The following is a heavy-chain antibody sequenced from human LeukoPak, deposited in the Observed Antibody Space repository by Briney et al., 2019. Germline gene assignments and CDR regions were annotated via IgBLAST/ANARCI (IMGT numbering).Heavy chain of an antibody. J-gene: IGHJ4*02. CDR1: GGTFSSYA. D-gene: IGHD1-26*01. CDR3: ARNEWELPGYFDY. CDR2: IIPILGIA. V-gene: IGHV1-69*04. Sequence: ASVKVSCKASGGTFSSYAISWVRQAPGQGLEWMGRIIPILGIANYAQKFQGRVTMTTDTSTSTAYMELRSLRSDDTAVYYCARNEWELPGYFDYWGQGTLVTVSS.